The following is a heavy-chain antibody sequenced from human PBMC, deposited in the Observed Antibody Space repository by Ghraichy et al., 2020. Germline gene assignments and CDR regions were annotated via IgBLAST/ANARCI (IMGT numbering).Heavy chain of an antibody. D-gene: IGHD3-3*01. J-gene: IGHJ4*02. CDR2: IVVGSGNT. Sequence: SVKVSCKASGFPFTTSAVQWVRQARGQLLEWIGWIVVGSGNTNYAQKFQERVTITRDMSTRTAYMELGSLRSEDTAVYYCVANSDYDYRSGYDYYFDYWGQGTLVTVSS. CDR3: VANSDYDYRSGYDYYFDY. V-gene: IGHV1-58*01. CDR1: GFPFTTSA.